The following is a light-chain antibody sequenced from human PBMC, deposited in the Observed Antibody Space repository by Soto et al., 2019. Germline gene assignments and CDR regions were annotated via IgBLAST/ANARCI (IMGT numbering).Light chain of an antibody. V-gene: IGKV1-39*01. CDR2: GAS. Sequence: DIQMTQSPSSLSASVGDRVTITCRASQSISGYLNWYQHKAGKAPKVLISGASTLHNGVSSRFSGRGAGTDFTLTISSLQPEDVATYYCQQSLTTLLTFGGGTKVDIK. CDR1: QSISGY. CDR3: QQSLTTLLT. J-gene: IGKJ4*01.